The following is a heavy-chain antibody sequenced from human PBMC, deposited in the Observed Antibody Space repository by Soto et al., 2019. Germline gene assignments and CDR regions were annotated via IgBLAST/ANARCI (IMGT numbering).Heavy chain of an antibody. J-gene: IGHJ5*02. CDR3: ARNTFNWFDP. CDR2: TSNSGNAV. V-gene: IGHV3-11*01. CDR1: GCTFNDFF. Sequence: QVQLVEPGGDLVKPGGSLRLSCAASGCTFNDFFMTWIRQAPGRGPEWVASTSNSGNAVYYADSVQGRFTVSRDNAQNTMTLQMTDLRVDDTAVYYCARNTFNWFDPWGQGTLVTVSS.